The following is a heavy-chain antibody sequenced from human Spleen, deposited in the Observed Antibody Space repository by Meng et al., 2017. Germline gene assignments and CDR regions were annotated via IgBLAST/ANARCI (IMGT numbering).Heavy chain of an antibody. CDR3: ATFYYDSSGYEEYFQH. V-gene: IGHV1-69*01. J-gene: IGHJ1*01. Sequence: QVLLVQAGAEVKKPWSSVKVSCKASGGTFSSYAISWVRQAPGQGLEWMGGIIPIFGTANYAQKFQGRVTITADESTSTAYMELSSLRSEDTAVYFCATFYYDSSGYEEYFQHWGQGTLVTVSS. CDR1: GGTFSSYA. D-gene: IGHD3-22*01. CDR2: IIPIFGTA.